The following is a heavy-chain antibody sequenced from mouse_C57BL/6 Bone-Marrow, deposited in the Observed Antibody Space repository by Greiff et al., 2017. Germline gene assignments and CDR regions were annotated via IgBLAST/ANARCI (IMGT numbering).Heavy chain of an antibody. CDR1: GFTFSSYG. CDR2: ISSGGSYT. V-gene: IGHV5-6*01. D-gene: IGHD2-13*01. CDR3: AKHGEYDLGAWFAY. J-gene: IGHJ3*01. Sequence: EVKLMESGGDLVKPGGSLKLSCAASGFTFSSYGMSWVRQTPDKRLEWVATISSGGSYTYYPDSVKGRFTISRDNAKNTLYLQMSSLKSEDTAMDYSAKHGEYDLGAWFAYWGQGTLVTVSA.